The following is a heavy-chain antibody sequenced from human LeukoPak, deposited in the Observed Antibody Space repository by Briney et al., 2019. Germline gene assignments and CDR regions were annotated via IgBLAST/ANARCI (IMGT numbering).Heavy chain of an antibody. J-gene: IGHJ4*02. CDR1: GGSISSYY. CDR2: IYSSGTT. Sequence: SETLSLTCTVSGGSISSYYWSWIRQPAAKGLEWIGRIYSSGTTTYNPSFKSRVTMSLDTSNNQLSLKLTSVTAADTAVYYCARHWETSSWYVDYWGQGTLVTVSS. D-gene: IGHD6-13*01. V-gene: IGHV4-4*07. CDR3: ARHWETSSWYVDY.